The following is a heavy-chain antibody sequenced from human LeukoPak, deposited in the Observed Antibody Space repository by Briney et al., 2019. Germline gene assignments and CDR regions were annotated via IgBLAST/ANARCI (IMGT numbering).Heavy chain of an antibody. J-gene: IGHJ6*02. CDR3: AIYYGSGSPPFYYYYGMDA. D-gene: IGHD3-10*01. CDR2: TNPADSDT. Sequence: GESLKISFKGSGYRFTTYWIGWVRQMPGKGLEWMGITNPADSDTTYSPSFQGRVTISADKSITTTYLHWSSLQASDTAIYYCAIYYGSGSPPFYYYYGMDAWGQGTPVTVSS. CDR1: GYRFTTYW. V-gene: IGHV5-51*01.